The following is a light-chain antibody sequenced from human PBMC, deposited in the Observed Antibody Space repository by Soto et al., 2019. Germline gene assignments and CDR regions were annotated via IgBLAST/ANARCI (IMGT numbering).Light chain of an antibody. CDR2: GAS. V-gene: IGKV3-20*01. J-gene: IGKJ1*01. CDR1: QSVSGRY. CDR3: QQYGISPRT. Sequence: EIVLTQSPGTLSLSPGERATLSCRASQSVSGRYLAWYQQKPGQAPRLLIYGASSRATGIPDRFSGSGSGTDFTLTISRLEPEDFAVYYCQQYGISPRTFGQGTKVKIK.